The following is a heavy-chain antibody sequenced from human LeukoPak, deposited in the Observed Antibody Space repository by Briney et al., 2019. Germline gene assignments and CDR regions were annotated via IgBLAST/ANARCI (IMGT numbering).Heavy chain of an antibody. V-gene: IGHV5-51*01. CDR3: AREGDGEMATIDNFDY. CDR2: IYPGDSDT. J-gene: IGHJ4*02. CDR1: GYSSTSYW. Sequence: GESLKISCKGSGYSSTSYWIGWVRQMPGKGLEWTGIIYPGDSDTRYSPSFQGQVTISADKSISTAYLQWSSLKASDTAMYYCAREGDGEMATIDNFDYWGQGTLVTVSS. D-gene: IGHD5-24*01.